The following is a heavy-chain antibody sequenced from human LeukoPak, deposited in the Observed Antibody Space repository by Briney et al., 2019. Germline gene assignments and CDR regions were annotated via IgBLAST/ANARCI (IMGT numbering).Heavy chain of an antibody. CDR3: AKDPRDSYNYEYFQH. Sequence: PGGSLRLSCAASGFTFSSYAMSWVRQAPGKGLEWVSAISGSGGSTYYADSVKGRFTISRDNSKNTLYLQMNSLRAEDTAVYYCAKDPRDSYNYEYFQHWGQGTLVTVSS. CDR2: ISGSGGST. J-gene: IGHJ1*01. CDR1: GFTFSSYA. V-gene: IGHV3-23*01. D-gene: IGHD5-24*01.